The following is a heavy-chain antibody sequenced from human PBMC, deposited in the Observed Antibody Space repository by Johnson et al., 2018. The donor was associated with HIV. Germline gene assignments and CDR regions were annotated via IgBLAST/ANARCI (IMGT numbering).Heavy chain of an antibody. CDR2: ISYDGSNK. J-gene: IGHJ3*02. Sequence: QVQLVESGGGVVQPGRSLRLSCAASGFTFSSYGMHWVRQAPGKGLEWVAVISYDGSNKYYADSVKGRFTISRDNSKNTLYLQMNSLRAEDTAVYYCAKEGTYYNVWRGYPKGDDFDIWGQGTMVTVSS. V-gene: IGHV3-30*18. CDR1: GFTFSSYG. D-gene: IGHD3-3*01. CDR3: AKEGTYYNVWRGYPKGDDFDI.